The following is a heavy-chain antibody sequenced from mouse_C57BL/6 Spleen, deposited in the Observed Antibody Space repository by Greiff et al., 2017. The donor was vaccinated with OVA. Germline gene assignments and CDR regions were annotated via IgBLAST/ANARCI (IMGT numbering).Heavy chain of an antibody. D-gene: IGHD1-1*01. Sequence: VQLVESGPELVKPGASVKISCKASGYAFSSSWMNWVKQRPGKGLEWIGRIYPGDGDTNYNGKFKGKATLTADKSSSTAYMQLSSLTSEDSAVYFCAITTVPAGDYYAMDYWGQGTSVTVSS. CDR1: GYAFSSSW. J-gene: IGHJ4*01. V-gene: IGHV1-82*01. CDR2: IYPGDGDT. CDR3: AITTVPAGDYYAMDY.